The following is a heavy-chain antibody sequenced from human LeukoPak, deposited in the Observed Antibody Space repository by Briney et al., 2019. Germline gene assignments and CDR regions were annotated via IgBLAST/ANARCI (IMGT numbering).Heavy chain of an antibody. V-gene: IGHV1-18*01. CDR1: GYTFIRYA. Sequence: VASVKVSCKASGYTFIRYAISWLRQAPGQGLEWMGWISTYSGNTNYAQKLQGRITMTIETSTSTAYMELRSLRSDDTAVYYCARGGSRVVTYGNFDYWGQGTLVTVSS. CDR3: ARGGSRVVTYGNFDY. D-gene: IGHD2-21*02. J-gene: IGHJ4*02. CDR2: ISTYSGNT.